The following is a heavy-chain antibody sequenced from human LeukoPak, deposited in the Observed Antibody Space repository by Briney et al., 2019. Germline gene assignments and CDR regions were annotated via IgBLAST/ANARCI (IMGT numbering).Heavy chain of an antibody. D-gene: IGHD2-15*01. CDR3: AKDITTVAYCSSDSCYPDY. Sequence: QPGGSLRLSCAASAFTFSSYAMSWVRQPPGKGLEWVSAISGSGGSTYYADSVKGRFTISRDNSKNTLYLQMNSLRAEDTAVYYCAKDITTVAYCSSDSCYPDYWGQGTLVTVSS. CDR2: ISGSGGST. V-gene: IGHV3-23*01. J-gene: IGHJ4*02. CDR1: AFTFSSYA.